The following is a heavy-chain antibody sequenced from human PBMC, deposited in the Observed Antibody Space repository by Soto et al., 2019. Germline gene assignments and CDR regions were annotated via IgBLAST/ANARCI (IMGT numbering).Heavy chain of an antibody. CDR2: ISSSSTI. Sequence: PGGSLRLSCAASGFTFSSYSMNWVRQASGKGLEWVSYISSSSTIYYADSVKGRFTISRDNDKNSLYLQMNSLRAEDTAVYYCVLAWSIVARWMDFRGQGTLVT. J-gene: IGHJ4*02. CDR1: GFTFSSYS. CDR3: VLAWSIVARWMDF. V-gene: IGHV3-48*01. D-gene: IGHD1-26*01.